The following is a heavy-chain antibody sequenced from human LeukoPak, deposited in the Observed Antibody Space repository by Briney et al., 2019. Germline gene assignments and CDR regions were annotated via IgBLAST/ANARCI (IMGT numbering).Heavy chain of an antibody. D-gene: IGHD2-8*01. Sequence: GGSLRLSSAASGFTVSSNYMSWVRQAPGKGLEWVSVIYSGGSTYYADSVKGRFTISRDNSKNTLYLQMNSLRAEDTAVYNCARAFGVYALTHWGQGTLVTVSS. J-gene: IGHJ4*02. CDR1: GFTVSSNY. CDR3: ARAFGVYALTH. CDR2: IYSGGST. V-gene: IGHV3-53*01.